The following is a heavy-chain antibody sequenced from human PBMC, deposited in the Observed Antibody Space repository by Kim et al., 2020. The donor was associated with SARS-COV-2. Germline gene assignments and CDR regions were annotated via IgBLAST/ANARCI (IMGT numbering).Heavy chain of an antibody. D-gene: IGHD2-2*01. V-gene: IGHV3-15*01. Sequence: GGSLRLSCAASGFTFTNACMSWVRQAPGKGLEWVGRIKSKSYGSTTDYAAPVEGRFTISRDDRKNTLYLQMNSLKTEDTAIYYCSTEPVGYCYSNTSYDYFHYWGQGPLVTVSS. CDR2: IKSKSYGSTT. CDR1: GFTFTNAC. J-gene: IGHJ4*02. CDR3: STEPVGYCYSNTSYDYFHY.